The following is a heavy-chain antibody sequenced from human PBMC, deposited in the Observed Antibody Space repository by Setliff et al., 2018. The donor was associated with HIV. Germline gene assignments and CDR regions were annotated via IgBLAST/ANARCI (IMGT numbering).Heavy chain of an antibody. CDR3: AKRAGSDYFTRFDY. Sequence: SETLSLTCSVSGGSINRGNYYWSWIRQPPGKGLEWIGEINHSGSTNYNPSLKSRVTILGDTSKNQFSLKLSSVTAADTAVYYCAKRAGSDYFTRFDYWGQGTLVTVSS. D-gene: IGHD3-10*01. J-gene: IGHJ4*02. V-gene: IGHV4-39*07. CDR2: INHSGST. CDR1: GGSINRGNYY.